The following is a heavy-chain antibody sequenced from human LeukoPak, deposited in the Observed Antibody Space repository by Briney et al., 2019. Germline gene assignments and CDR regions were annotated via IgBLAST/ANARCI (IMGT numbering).Heavy chain of an antibody. J-gene: IGHJ4*02. CDR3: ASLVTRGY. D-gene: IGHD4-23*01. Sequence: SETLSLTCAVYGGSFSGYYWSWIRQPPGKGLEWIGEINHSGSTNYNPSLKSRVTISVDTSKNQFSLKLSSVTAADTAVYYCASLVTRGYWGQGTLVTVSS. CDR1: GGSFSGYY. V-gene: IGHV4-34*01. CDR2: INHSGST.